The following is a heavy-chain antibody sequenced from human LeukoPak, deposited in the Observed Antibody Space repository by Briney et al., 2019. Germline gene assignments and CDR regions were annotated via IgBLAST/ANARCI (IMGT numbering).Heavy chain of an antibody. J-gene: IGHJ3*02. D-gene: IGHD3-22*01. Sequence: GGSLRLSCAAFGFTFSSYGMHWVRQAPGKGLEWVAVISYDGSNKYYTDSVKGRFTISRDNSKNTLYLQMNSLRAEDTAVYYCANTYYYDSSGYPHDAFDIWGQGTMLTVSS. CDR2: ISYDGSNK. CDR1: GFTFSSYG. CDR3: ANTYYYDSSGYPHDAFDI. V-gene: IGHV3-30*18.